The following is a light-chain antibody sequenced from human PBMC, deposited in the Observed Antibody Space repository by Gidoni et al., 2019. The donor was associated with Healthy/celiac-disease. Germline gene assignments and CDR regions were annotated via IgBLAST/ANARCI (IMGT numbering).Light chain of an antibody. CDR1: SSDAGGYNY. V-gene: IGLV2-11*01. CDR2: DVS. Sequence: QSALTQPRPVSGSPGQSVTISCTGTSSDAGGYNYVSWYQQHPGKAPKLMIYDVSKRPSGVPDRFSGSKSGNTASLTISGLQAEDEADYYCCSYAGSYTFDVVFGGGTKLTVL. CDR3: CSYAGSYTFDVV. J-gene: IGLJ2*01.